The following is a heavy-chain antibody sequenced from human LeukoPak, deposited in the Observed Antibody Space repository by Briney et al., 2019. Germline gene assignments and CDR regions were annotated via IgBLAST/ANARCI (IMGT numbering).Heavy chain of an antibody. CDR2: ISPSGDET. J-gene: IGHJ4*02. V-gene: IGHV3-23*01. D-gene: IGHD4-17*01. Sequence: GGSLRLSCAASGFIFSRYGMSWVRQAPGSGLEWVSAISPSGDETFYANSVKGRFTISRDNSKNTLYLQMNNLRAEDTAVYYCPKTSGEDYGDYCFSVWGQGTPVTVSS. CDR1: GFIFSRYG. CDR3: PKTSGEDYGDYCFSV.